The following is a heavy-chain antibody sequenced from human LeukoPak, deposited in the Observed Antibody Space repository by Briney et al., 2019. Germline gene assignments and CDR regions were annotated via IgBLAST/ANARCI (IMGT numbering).Heavy chain of an antibody. J-gene: IGHJ3*01. Sequence: ASVKVSCKASGYTFTGYYMHWVRQAPGQGLEWMGWINPNSGGTNYAQKFQGRVTMTRDTSISTVYMELRRLRSDDTAVYYCATTVEMTTNWGAFVWGQGTMVTVSS. V-gene: IGHV1-2*02. CDR1: GYTFTGYY. CDR2: INPNSGGT. CDR3: ATTVEMTTNWGAFV. D-gene: IGHD5-24*01.